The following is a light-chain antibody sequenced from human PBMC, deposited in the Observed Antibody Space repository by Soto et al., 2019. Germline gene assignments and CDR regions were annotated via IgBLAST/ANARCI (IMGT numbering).Light chain of an antibody. Sequence: SYVLTQPPSVSVAPGKTARISCGGNNIGTKSVHWHRQQKPGQAPVLVIYYDSDRPSGIPERFSGSNSGNTATLTISRVEAGDEADYYCQVWDNGDDPYVVFGGGTKLTVL. CDR2: YDS. CDR1: NIGTKS. J-gene: IGLJ2*01. CDR3: QVWDNGDDPYVV. V-gene: IGLV3-21*04.